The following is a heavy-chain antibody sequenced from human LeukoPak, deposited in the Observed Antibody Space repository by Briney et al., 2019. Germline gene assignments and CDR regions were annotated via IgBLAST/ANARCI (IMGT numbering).Heavy chain of an antibody. J-gene: IGHJ3*02. CDR1: GGTFSSYA. Sequence: GASVKVSCKASGGTFSSYAISWVRQAPGQGLEWMGGIIPIFGTANYAQKFQGRVTITADESTSTAYMELSSLRSEDTAVYYCARVKGLGVTISGHGAFDIWGQGTMVTVSS. V-gene: IGHV1-69*13. CDR3: ARVKGLGVTISGHGAFDI. D-gene: IGHD6-19*01. CDR2: IIPIFGTA.